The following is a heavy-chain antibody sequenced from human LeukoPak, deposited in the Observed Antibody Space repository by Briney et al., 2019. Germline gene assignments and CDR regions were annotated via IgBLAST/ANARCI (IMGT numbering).Heavy chain of an antibody. Sequence: GGSLRLSCAVSGFTLSSSSMNWVRQAPGKGLEWVSHISSDGSTIYYADSVTGRFTISRDNGKNSLYLQMSSLRAEDTAVYYCARGFWSASNYWGQGTPVAVSS. CDR2: ISSDGSTI. J-gene: IGHJ4*02. CDR1: GFTLSSSS. V-gene: IGHV3-48*01. CDR3: ARGFWSASNY. D-gene: IGHD3-3*01.